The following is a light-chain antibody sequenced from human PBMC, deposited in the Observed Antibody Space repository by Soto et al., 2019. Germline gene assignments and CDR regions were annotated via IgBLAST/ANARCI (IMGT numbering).Light chain of an antibody. CDR1: QSVTRSY. Sequence: EIVLTQSLGTLSLSPGERATLSCRASQSVTRSYLAWYQQKPGQAPMLLIYGASSRATCIPDRFIGSGSGTDFTLTISRLEPEDFAVCYCQQYDNSPYTFGQGTKLEI. V-gene: IGKV3-20*01. CDR3: QQYDNSPYT. CDR2: GAS. J-gene: IGKJ2*01.